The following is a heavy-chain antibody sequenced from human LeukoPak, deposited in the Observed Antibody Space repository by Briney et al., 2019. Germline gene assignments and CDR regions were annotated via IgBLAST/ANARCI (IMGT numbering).Heavy chain of an antibody. Sequence: ASVKVSCKASGSTFSSYAISWVRQAPGQGLEWMGGIIPIFGTANYAQRFQGRVTITTDESTSTAYMELSSLRSEDTAVYYCARVEMATIGQAGVFDYWGQGTLVTVS. CDR1: GSTFSSYA. CDR3: ARVEMATIGQAGVFDY. V-gene: IGHV1-69*05. CDR2: IIPIFGTA. J-gene: IGHJ4*02. D-gene: IGHD5-24*01.